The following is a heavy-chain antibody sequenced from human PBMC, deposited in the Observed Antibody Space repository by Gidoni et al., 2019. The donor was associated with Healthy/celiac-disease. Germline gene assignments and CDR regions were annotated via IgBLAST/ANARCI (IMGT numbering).Heavy chain of an antibody. D-gene: IGHD3-16*01. CDR1: GGSISSGGYY. J-gene: IGHJ4*02. CDR3: ARWGVPVMGVDY. V-gene: IGHV4-31*03. CDR2: IYYSGST. Sequence: QVQLQESGPGLVKPSQTLSLTCTVSGGSISSGGYYWSWIRQHPGKGLEWIGYIYYSGSTYYNPSLKSRVTIPVDTSKNQFSLKLSSVTAADTAVYYCARWGVPVMGVDYWGQGTLVTVSS.